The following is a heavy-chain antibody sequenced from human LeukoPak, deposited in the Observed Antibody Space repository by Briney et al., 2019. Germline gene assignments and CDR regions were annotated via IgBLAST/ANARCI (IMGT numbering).Heavy chain of an antibody. CDR3: ARAGGFNSPSAY. J-gene: IGHJ4*02. D-gene: IGHD5-24*01. Sequence: PSETLSLTCTVSGGSISSYYLSWIRQPPGKGLEWIGYIYHSGSTNYNPSLKSRVSISVDTSKNQFSLKLNSVTAADTAVYHCARAGGFNSPSAYWRRGTLVTVSS. V-gene: IGHV4-59*01. CDR2: IYHSGST. CDR1: GGSISSYY.